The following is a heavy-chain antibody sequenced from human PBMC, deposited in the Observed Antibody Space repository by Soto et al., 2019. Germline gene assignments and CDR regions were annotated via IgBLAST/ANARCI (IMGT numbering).Heavy chain of an antibody. Sequence: QVQLVQSGAEVKKPGASVKVSCKASGYTFTSYGISWVRQAPGQGLEWMGWISAYNGNTNYAQQLQGRVTMTTDTSTSTAYMELRSLRSDDTAVYYCARVVPAARMTDTYNWFDPWGQGTLVTVSS. CDR3: ARVVPAARMTDTYNWFDP. V-gene: IGHV1-18*04. D-gene: IGHD2-2*01. J-gene: IGHJ5*02. CDR1: GYTFTSYG. CDR2: ISAYNGNT.